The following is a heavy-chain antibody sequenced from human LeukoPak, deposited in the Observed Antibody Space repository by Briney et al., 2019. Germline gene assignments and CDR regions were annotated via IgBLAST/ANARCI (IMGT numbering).Heavy chain of an antibody. CDR2: ISYDGSNK. CDR3: AKDLPFGELPPYYYYGMDV. D-gene: IGHD3-10*01. CDR1: GFTFSSYN. V-gene: IGHV3-30*18. Sequence: PGGSLRLSCAHSGFTFSSYNMHWVRQAPGKGLEWVAVISYDGSNKYYAASVKGRFTISRDNSKNTLYLQMNSLRAEDTAVYYCAKDLPFGELPPYYYYGMDVWGQGTTVTVSS. J-gene: IGHJ6*02.